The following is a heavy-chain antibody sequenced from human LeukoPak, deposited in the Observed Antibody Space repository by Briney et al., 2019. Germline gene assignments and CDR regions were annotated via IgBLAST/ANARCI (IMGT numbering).Heavy chain of an antibody. J-gene: IGHJ5*02. Sequence: SQTLSLTCTVSGGSISSGGYYWSWIRQHPGKGLEWNGYIYYSGSTYYNPSLKSRVTISVDTSKNQFSLKLSSVTAADTAVYYCARTSTPGGWFDPWGQGTLVTVSS. CDR2: IYYSGST. CDR3: ARTSTPGGWFDP. D-gene: IGHD2-2*01. V-gene: IGHV4-31*03. CDR1: GGSISSGGYY.